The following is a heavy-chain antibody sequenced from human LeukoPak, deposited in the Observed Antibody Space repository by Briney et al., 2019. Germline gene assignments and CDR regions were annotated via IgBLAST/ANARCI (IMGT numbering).Heavy chain of an antibody. V-gene: IGHV3-7*01. Sequence: GGSLRLSCAASGFVFSNSWMGWVRLAPGKGLEWVANIKEDGGETYYVDSVKGRFTISRDNAKNSLDLQMNSLRDEDTAVYYCARRKEVQTTFDYWGQGTLVTVSS. D-gene: IGHD4/OR15-4a*01. CDR1: GFVFSNSW. CDR2: IKEDGGET. J-gene: IGHJ4*02. CDR3: ARRKEVQTTFDY.